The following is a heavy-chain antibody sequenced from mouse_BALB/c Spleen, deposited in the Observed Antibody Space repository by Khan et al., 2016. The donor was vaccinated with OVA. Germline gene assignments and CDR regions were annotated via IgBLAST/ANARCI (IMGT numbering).Heavy chain of an antibody. CDR1: GYSITSCYV. J-gene: IGHJ2*01. CDR3: DRTARIKY. D-gene: IGHD1-2*01. Sequence: EVQLQESGPGLVKPSQSLSLTCTITGYSITSCYVWNWIRQFPGNKLELMGYISYSGSTNYNPSLKSRTSITRDTSKNKFFLQFNSVTTEDPATDYCDRTARIKYGGQGTTLTVSS. V-gene: IGHV3-2*02. CDR2: ISYSGST.